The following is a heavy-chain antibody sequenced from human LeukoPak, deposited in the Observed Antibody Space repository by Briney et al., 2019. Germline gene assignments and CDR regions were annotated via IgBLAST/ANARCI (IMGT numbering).Heavy chain of an antibody. CDR2: IYHSGST. V-gene: IGHV4-38-2*02. CDR3: ARWGDYAGGFDY. CDR1: GYSISSGYY. D-gene: IGHD3-16*01. Sequence: TSETLSLTCTVSGYSISSGYYWGWIRQPPGKGLEWIGSIYHSGSTYYNPSLKSRVTISVDTSKNQFSLKLSSVTAADTAVYYCARWGDYAGGFDYWGQGTLVTVSS. J-gene: IGHJ4*02.